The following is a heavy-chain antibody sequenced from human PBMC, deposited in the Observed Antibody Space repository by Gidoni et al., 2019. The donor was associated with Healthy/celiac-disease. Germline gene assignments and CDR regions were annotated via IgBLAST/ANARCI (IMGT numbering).Heavy chain of an antibody. CDR2: SIPIFGTA. V-gene: IGHV1-69*01. CDR1: GGTFSSYA. J-gene: IGHJ5*02. D-gene: IGHD5-12*01. CDR3: ARVGAGYSGDDGVLNWFDP. Sequence: QVQLVKSGAEVKKPGSSVKVSCKASGGTFSSYAISWVRQAPVQGLEWMGGSIPIFGTANYAQKFQGRVTITADESTSTAYMELSSLRSEETAVYYCARVGAGYSGDDGVLNWFDPWGQGTLVTVSS.